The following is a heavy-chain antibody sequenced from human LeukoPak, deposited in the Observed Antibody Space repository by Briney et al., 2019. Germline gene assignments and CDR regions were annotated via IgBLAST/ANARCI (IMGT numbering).Heavy chain of an antibody. CDR1: GGSMSSYY. D-gene: IGHD1-1*01. J-gene: IGHJ4*02. Sequence: SETLSLTCTVSGGSMSSYYWSWIRQHPGKGLEWIGYIYYSGSTYYNPSLKSRVTISVDTSKNQFSLKLSSVTAADTAVYYCARDQPGNDYFDYWGQGTLVTVSS. V-gene: IGHV4-59*06. CDR3: ARDQPGNDYFDY. CDR2: IYYSGST.